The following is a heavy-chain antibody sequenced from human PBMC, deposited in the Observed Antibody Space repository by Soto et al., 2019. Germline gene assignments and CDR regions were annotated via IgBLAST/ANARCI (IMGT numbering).Heavy chain of an antibody. V-gene: IGHV4-31*03. D-gene: IGHD3-9*01. CDR1: GGSVRNDNFY. CDR3: ARDLDGVLTGRGAFAV. Sequence: QVRLQESGQELVRPSQTLSLICTVSGGSVRNDNFYWSLLRQRPGTGLVWLGYISYSGITFYNPSLESRLFISVDPSNNTFTLNLKSVTAPVTAVYYCARDLDGVLTGRGAFAVWGPGTLVTFSS. J-gene: IGHJ3*01. CDR2: ISYSGIT.